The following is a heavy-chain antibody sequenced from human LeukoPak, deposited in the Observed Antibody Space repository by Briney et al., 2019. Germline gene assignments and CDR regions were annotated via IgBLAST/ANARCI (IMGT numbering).Heavy chain of an antibody. CDR1: GFTFSSYE. Sequence: PAGTLRLSCAASGFTFSSYELNWVRQAPGKGLEWVSYISSSGSVIYYADSVKGRFTISRDNAKNSLYLQMNSLRAEDTAVYYCARDLGVYIVVTHHDAFDIWGQGTMVTVSS. J-gene: IGHJ3*02. CDR2: ISSSGSVI. CDR3: ARDLGVYIVVTHHDAFDI. V-gene: IGHV3-48*03. D-gene: IGHD3-22*01.